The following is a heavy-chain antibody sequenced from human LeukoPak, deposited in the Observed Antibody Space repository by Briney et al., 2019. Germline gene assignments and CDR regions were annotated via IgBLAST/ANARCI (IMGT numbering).Heavy chain of an antibody. CDR3: TRDISGGYFNWFDP. D-gene: IGHD2-15*01. Sequence: GGSLRLSCAASGFRFADYAMHWVRQAPGKGLEWVSGITWNGGDIGYAESVKGRFTISRDNAKNSLHLQMNSLTSDDTALYYCTRDISGGYFNWFDPWGQGALVFVSS. V-gene: IGHV3-9*01. CDR1: GFRFADYA. CDR2: ITWNGGDI. J-gene: IGHJ5*02.